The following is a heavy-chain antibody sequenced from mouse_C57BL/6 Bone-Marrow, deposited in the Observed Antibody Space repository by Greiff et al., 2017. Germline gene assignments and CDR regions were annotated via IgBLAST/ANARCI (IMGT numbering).Heavy chain of an antibody. D-gene: IGHD4-1*01. CDR3: ARNWDLAY. Sequence: VQLQQSGPELVKPGASVKISCKASGYTFTDYYMNWVKQSHGKSLEWIGDINPNNGGTSYNQKFKGKATWTVDKSSRTAYMELRRLSSEDSAVYYCARNWDLAYWGQGTLVTVSA. CDR1: GYTFTDYY. J-gene: IGHJ3*01. CDR2: INPNNGGT. V-gene: IGHV1-26*01.